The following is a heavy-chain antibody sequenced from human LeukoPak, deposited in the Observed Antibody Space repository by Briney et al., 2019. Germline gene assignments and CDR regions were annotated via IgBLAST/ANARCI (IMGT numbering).Heavy chain of an antibody. D-gene: IGHD3-22*01. CDR1: GFTFSSYS. CDR3: ARSPTVYDSSGHYYFDY. V-gene: IGHV3-21*01. J-gene: IGHJ4*02. Sequence: GGSLRLSCTASGFTFSSYSLNWVRQGPGKGLEWVSSVSTGSNYIYYADSVKGRFTISRDNAKNSLYLQMNSLRAEDTAVYYCARSPTVYDSSGHYYFDYWGQGTLVTVSS. CDR2: VSTGSNYI.